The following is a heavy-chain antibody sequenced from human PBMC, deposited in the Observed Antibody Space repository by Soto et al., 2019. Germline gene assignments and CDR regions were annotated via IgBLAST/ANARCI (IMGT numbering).Heavy chain of an antibody. V-gene: IGHV1-69*06. CDR3: ARDRTDSGYYTNWLDP. CDR1: GGTFGSDA. Sequence: QVHLMQSGAEVKKPGSSVKVSCKASGGTFGSDAITWVRQALGQGLEWVGRIIPIFGTTNYAQNLQGRVTISADKSTLTSYMELHSLTSDDTALYYCARDRTDSGYYTNWLDPWGQGTQVTVSS. CDR2: IIPIFGTT. D-gene: IGHD3-22*01. J-gene: IGHJ5*02.